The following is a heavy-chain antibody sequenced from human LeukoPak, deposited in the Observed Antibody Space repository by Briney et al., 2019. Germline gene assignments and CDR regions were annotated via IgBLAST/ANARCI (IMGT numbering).Heavy chain of an antibody. Sequence: GESLKISCKGSGYSFTSYWISWVRKMPGKGLEWMGRIDPSDSYTNYSPSFQGHVTISADKSISTAYLQWSSLKASDTAMYYCARADYDILTGYSYYFDYWGQGTLVTVSS. CDR2: IDPSDSYT. CDR3: ARADYDILTGYSYYFDY. CDR1: GYSFTSYW. D-gene: IGHD3-9*01. V-gene: IGHV5-10-1*01. J-gene: IGHJ4*02.